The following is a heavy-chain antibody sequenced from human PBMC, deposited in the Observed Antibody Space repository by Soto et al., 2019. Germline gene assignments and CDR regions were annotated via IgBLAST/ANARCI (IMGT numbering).Heavy chain of an antibody. J-gene: IGHJ6*02. CDR1: VFTFSNSG. D-gene: IGHD4-4*01. CDR2: IGPSGNT. V-gene: IGHV3-23*01. Sequence: PXGSLRLSCASSVFTFSNSGMRCVRHAPGQGLEWVSSIGPSGNTYYSDAVKGRFTISRDISKNTLFLQMDSLRAEDTATYYCAKLLHNSYSNVMEVWGQGTTVSVS. CDR3: AKLLHNSYSNVMEV.